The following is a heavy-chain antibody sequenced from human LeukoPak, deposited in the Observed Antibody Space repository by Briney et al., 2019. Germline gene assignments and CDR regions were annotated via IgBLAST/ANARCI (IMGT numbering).Heavy chain of an antibody. CDR1: GGSISSGSYY. CDR2: IYTSGST. D-gene: IGHD5-18*01. V-gene: IGHV4-61*02. J-gene: IGHJ4*02. CDR3: ARERDTGDFDY. Sequence: SETLSLTCAGSGGSISSGSYYWSWIRQPAGKGLEWIGRIYTSGSTNYNPSLKSRVTISVDTSKNQFSLKLSSVTAADTAVYYCARERDTGDFDYWGQGTLVTVSS.